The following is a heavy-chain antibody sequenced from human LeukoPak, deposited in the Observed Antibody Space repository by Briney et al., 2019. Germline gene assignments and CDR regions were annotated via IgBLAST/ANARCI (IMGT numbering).Heavy chain of an antibody. J-gene: IGHJ5*02. V-gene: IGHV4-59*01. CDR1: GGSISSYY. CDR2: IYYSGST. CDR3: ARGCSAGTPHNWFDP. Sequence: SETLSLTCTVSGGSISSYYWSWIRQPPGKGLEWIGYIYYSGSTNYNPSLKSRVTISVDASKNQFSLKLSSVTAADTAVYYCARGCSAGTPHNWFDPWGQGTLVTVSS. D-gene: IGHD6-13*01.